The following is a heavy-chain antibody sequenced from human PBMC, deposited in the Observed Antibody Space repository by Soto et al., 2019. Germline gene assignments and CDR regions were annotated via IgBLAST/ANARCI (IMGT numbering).Heavy chain of an antibody. V-gene: IGHV4-34*01. CDR3: PRGGGGYDFWSGYYTFDY. Sequence: VQLQQWGAGLLKPSETLSLTCAVYGGSFSGYYWSWIRQPPGKGLAWIGESNHSGSTNYNPALKSRVTISVDTSKHQCSLKLSSVTAADTAVYYCPRGGGGYDFWSGYYTFDYWVQGTLVTVSS. CDR2: SNHSGST. J-gene: IGHJ4*02. CDR1: GGSFSGYY. D-gene: IGHD3-3*01.